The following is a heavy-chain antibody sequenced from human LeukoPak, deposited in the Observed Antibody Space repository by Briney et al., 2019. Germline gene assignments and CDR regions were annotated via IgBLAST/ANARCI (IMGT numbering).Heavy chain of an antibody. J-gene: IGHJ5*02. CDR3: ARDKEGGDYYDSNWFDP. CDR2: ISAYNGNT. Sequence: ASVKVSCKASGYTFTSYGISWVRQAPGQGLEWMGWISAYNGNTNYAQKLQGRVTMTTDTSTSTAYMELRSLRSDDTAVYYCARDKEGGDYYDSNWFDPWGQGTLVTVSS. V-gene: IGHV1-18*01. CDR1: GYTFTSYG. D-gene: IGHD3-22*01.